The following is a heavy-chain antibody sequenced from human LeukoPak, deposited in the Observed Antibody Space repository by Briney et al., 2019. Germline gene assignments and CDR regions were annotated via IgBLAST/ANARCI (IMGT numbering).Heavy chain of an antibody. CDR2: IYYSGST. CDR3: ARQGPYYYDSSGYFDY. D-gene: IGHD3-22*01. Sequence: SETLSPTCTVSGGSISSTTYYWGWIRQPPGKGLEWIGGIYYSGSTSYNPSLKSRVTISVDTSKNQFSLKLSSVTAADTAVYYCARQGPYYYDSSGYFDYWGQGTLVTVSS. CDR1: GGSISSTTYY. V-gene: IGHV4-39*01. J-gene: IGHJ4*02.